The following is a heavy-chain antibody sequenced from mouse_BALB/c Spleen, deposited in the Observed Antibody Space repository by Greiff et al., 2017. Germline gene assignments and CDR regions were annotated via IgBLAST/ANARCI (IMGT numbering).Heavy chain of an antibody. CDR2: INPNNGGT. Sequence: VQLQQSGPEVVKPGASVKIPCKASGYIFTDYNMDWVKQTHGGSLEWIGDINPNNGGTVYNQRFKDKATLTVDKSSSTAYMELRNLTSDDTAVYFCVRGWSWFVDWGQGTLVTVSA. D-gene: IGHD1-1*02. CDR1: GYIFTDYN. J-gene: IGHJ3*01. V-gene: IGHV1-18*01. CDR3: VRGWSWFVD.